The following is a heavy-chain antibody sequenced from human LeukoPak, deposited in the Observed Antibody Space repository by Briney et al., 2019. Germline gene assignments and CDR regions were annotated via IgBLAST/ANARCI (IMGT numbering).Heavy chain of an antibody. Sequence: PGGSLRLSCAASGFTFSYYGMHWVRQAPGKGLEWVAFIRYDESKKFYGDSVKGRFTISRDNSKNTLYLLMNSLRTEDTAVYYCAKSHLPNAYSGTYYCDYWGQGTLVTVSS. D-gene: IGHD1-26*01. CDR3: AKSHLPNAYSGTYYCDY. CDR2: IRYDESKK. CDR1: GFTFSYYG. V-gene: IGHV3-30*02. J-gene: IGHJ4*02.